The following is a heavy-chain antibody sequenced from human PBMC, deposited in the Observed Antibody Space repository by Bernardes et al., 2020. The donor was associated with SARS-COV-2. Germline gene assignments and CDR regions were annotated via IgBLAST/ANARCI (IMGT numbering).Heavy chain of an antibody. CDR3: ARDLDRLYSGSRTDAFDI. V-gene: IGHV1-2*02. D-gene: IGHD1-26*01. J-gene: IGHJ3*02. CDR2: INPNSGVT. Sequence: ASVKVSCKASGYTFTGYYMHWVRQAPGQGLEWMGWINPNSGVTNYAQNFQGRVTMTRDTSISTAYMELGRLRSDDTAVYYCARDLDRLYSGSRTDAFDIWGQGTMVTVSS. CDR1: GYTFTGYY.